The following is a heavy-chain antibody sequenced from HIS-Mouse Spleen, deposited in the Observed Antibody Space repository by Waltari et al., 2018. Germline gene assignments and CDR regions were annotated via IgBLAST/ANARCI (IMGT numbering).Heavy chain of an antibody. CDR3: ERSPYYDFWSGYSDNWFDP. CDR1: GGSISSGGYY. Sequence: QVQLQESGPGLGKPSQTLSLTCTVSGGSISSGGYYWSWSRQHPGQGLEWIGYMHYSGSPDNTRSLKSRVTLSVDTSKKHFSLKRSAVTASDTAVYYCERSPYYDFWSGYSDNWFDPWGQGTLVTVSS. D-gene: IGHD3-3*01. CDR2: MHYSGSP. V-gene: IGHV4-31*03. J-gene: IGHJ5*02.